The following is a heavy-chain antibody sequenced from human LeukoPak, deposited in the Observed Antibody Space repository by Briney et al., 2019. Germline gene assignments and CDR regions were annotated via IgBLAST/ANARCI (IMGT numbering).Heavy chain of an antibody. V-gene: IGHV3-30*03. Sequence: GRSLRLSCAASGFTFSSYGMHWVRQAPGKGLEWVAVISYDGSNKYYADSVKGRFTISRDNSKNTLYLQMNSLRGEDTAIYYCARSRYLDWGGAFDMWGQGTMVTVSS. J-gene: IGHJ3*02. CDR1: GFTFSSYG. CDR3: ARSRYLDWGGAFDM. D-gene: IGHD3-9*01. CDR2: ISYDGSNK.